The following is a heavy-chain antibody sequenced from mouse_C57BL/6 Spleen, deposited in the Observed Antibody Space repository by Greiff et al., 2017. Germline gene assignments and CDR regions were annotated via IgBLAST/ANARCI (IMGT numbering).Heavy chain of an antibody. J-gene: IGHJ4*01. V-gene: IGHV1-64*01. CDR1: GYPFTSYW. CDR2: IHPNSGST. D-gene: IGHD1-1*01. Sequence: QVQLKQPGAELVKPGASVPLSCKASGYPFTSYWMHWVTQRPGQGLEWIGMIHPNSGSTNYNEKFKSKATLTVDKSSSTAYMQLSSLTSEDSAVYYCARSGYGSSFYAMDYWGQGTSVTVSS. CDR3: ARSGYGSSFYAMDY.